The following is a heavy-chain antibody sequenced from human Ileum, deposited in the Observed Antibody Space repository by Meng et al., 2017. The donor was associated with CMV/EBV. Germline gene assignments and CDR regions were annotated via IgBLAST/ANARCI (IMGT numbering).Heavy chain of an antibody. CDR1: GYSLTGYY. CDR3: ARSHLAAEDYFDY. J-gene: IGHJ4*02. CDR2: INPNSGDT. V-gene: IGHV1-2*02. Sequence: KAYGYSLTGYYIHWVRQAPGQGLEWMGWINPNSGDTNSPHKFHDRVTMTRDTSISTAYMEVSRLRSDDTAMYYCARSHLAAEDYFDYWGQGTLVTVSS.